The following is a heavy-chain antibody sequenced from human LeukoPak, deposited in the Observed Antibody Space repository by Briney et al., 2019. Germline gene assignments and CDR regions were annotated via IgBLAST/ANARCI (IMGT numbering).Heavy chain of an antibody. Sequence: GESLKISCKGSGYSFTSYWIGWVRQMPGKGLEWMGIIYPGDSDTRYSPSFQAQLPISADKSISTAYLQWSSLKASDTAMYYCASLYSSSSPWFDPWGQGTLVTVSS. CDR1: GYSFTSYW. CDR3: ASLYSSSSPWFDP. D-gene: IGHD6-6*01. CDR2: IYPGDSDT. J-gene: IGHJ5*02. V-gene: IGHV5-51*01.